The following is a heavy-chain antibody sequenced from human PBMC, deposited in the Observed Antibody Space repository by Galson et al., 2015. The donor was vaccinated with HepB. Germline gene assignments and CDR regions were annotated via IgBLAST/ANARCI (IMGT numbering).Heavy chain of an antibody. V-gene: IGHV1-69*13. D-gene: IGHD3-22*01. CDR2: IIPTSGAA. CDR3: ASDSSGYPFQF. CDR1: GGTFSTYS. Sequence: SVKVSCKASGGTFSTYSLSWVRQAPGQGLQCMGGIIPTSGAATNAQRFQGRVTFTADGSTSTAYMELSNLRSDDTAVYYCASDSSGYPFQFWGQGTLVTVSS. J-gene: IGHJ4*02.